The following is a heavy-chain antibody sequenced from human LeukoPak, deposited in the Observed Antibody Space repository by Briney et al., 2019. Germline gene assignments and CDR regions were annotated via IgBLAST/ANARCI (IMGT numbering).Heavy chain of an antibody. CDR1: GFTFSTYW. CDR3: VRDGGYSGYEY. V-gene: IGHV3-7*04. D-gene: IGHD5-12*01. J-gene: IGHJ4*02. Sequence: GGSLRLSCAASGFTFSTYWMTWVRRAPGKGLEWVANIKQDGSEKYYVDSMKGRITISRDNAKNSLYLQMSSLRAEDTAVYYCVRDGGYSGYEYWGQGTLVTVSS. CDR2: IKQDGSEK.